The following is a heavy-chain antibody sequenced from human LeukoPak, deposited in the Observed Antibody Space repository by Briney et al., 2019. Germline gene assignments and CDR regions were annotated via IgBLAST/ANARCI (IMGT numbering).Heavy chain of an antibody. CDR1: GLIVSNYF. D-gene: IGHD2-15*01. CDR2: IYSGGAT. CDR3: AREYGSGTFD. V-gene: IGHV3-53*01. J-gene: IGHJ4*02. Sequence: GGSLRLSCAASGLIVSNYFMTWVRQAPGKGLECVSVIYSGGATYYADSVKGRFTISRDNSKNTLHLQMNSLRAEDTAVYFCAREYGSGTFDWGQGTLVTVSS.